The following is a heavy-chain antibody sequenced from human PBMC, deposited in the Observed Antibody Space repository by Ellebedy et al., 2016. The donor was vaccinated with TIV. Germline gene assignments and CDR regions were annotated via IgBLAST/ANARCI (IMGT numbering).Heavy chain of an antibody. D-gene: IGHD6-13*01. CDR2: ISSNSNYI. Sequence: PGGSLRLSCAASGFTFSSYSMNWVRQAPGKGLGWVSSISSNSNYIYYADSMRGRFTISRDNAKKSLYLQMNSLRAEDTAVYYCARGAMAAAGDDYWGQGTLVTVSS. CDR1: GFTFSSYS. CDR3: ARGAMAAAGDDY. J-gene: IGHJ4*02. V-gene: IGHV3-21*01.